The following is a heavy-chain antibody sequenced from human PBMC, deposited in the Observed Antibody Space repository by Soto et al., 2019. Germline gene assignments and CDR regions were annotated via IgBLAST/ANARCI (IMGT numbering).Heavy chain of an antibody. D-gene: IGHD3-16*01. CDR1: RGTFNSYA. J-gene: IGHJ3*02. Sequence: ASAKLSSKASRGTFNSYAISWVRQAPGQGLEWMGGIIPIFGTANYAQKFQGRVTITADESTSTAYMELSSLRSEDTAGYYCARRPFYLAGGDIPLEGDAFDIWGQGTMVTVSS. CDR2: IIPIFGTA. CDR3: ARRPFYLAGGDIPLEGDAFDI. V-gene: IGHV1-69*13.